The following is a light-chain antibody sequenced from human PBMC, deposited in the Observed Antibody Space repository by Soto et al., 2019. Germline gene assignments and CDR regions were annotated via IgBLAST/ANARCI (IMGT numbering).Light chain of an antibody. CDR1: QSVSSY. Sequence: SVLTQSPATLSFAPCEIATLSCSSSQSVSSYLAWYQQKPGQPPRLLIYGAFNRAAGIPARFSGSGSGTDFTLTISSLEPEDSAVYYCQQRNIWPPVTFGQGTRLETK. CDR3: QQRNIWPPVT. V-gene: IGKV3-11*01. CDR2: GAF. J-gene: IGKJ5*01.